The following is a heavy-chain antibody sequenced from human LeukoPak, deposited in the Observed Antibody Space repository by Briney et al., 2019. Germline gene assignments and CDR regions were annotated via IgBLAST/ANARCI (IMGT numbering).Heavy chain of an antibody. J-gene: IGHJ3*02. Sequence: GGSLRLSCAASGFTFSSYNMNWVRQAPGQGLEWVSSITSGGSYIYYADSVKGRFTISRDNAKSSLYLQMNSLRAEDTAVYYCARAPNGARSYFDIWGQGTMITVSS. D-gene: IGHD4-17*01. CDR3: ARAPNGARSYFDI. CDR1: GFTFSSYN. V-gene: IGHV3-21*01. CDR2: ITSGGSYI.